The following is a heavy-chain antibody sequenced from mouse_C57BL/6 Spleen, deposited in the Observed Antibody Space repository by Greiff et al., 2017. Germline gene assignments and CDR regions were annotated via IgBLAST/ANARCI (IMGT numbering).Heavy chain of an antibody. CDR2: IDPETGGT. D-gene: IGHD1-1*01. CDR3: TRGGYYGSGDYFDY. Sequence: QVQLQQSGAELVRPGASVTLSCKASGYTFTNYEMHWVKQTPVHGLEWIGAIDPETGGTAYNQKFKGKAILTADKSSSTAYMELRSLKSEDSAVYYCTRGGYYGSGDYFDYWGQGTTLTVSS. J-gene: IGHJ2*01. CDR1: GYTFTNYE. V-gene: IGHV1-15*01.